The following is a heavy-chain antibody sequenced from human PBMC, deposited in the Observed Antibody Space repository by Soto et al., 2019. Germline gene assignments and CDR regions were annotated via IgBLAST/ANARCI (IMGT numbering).Heavy chain of an antibody. CDR2: IYFSGTT. J-gene: IGHJ2*01. V-gene: IGHV4-39*02. CDR3: ARPSDTTFYYDRRDWYFDL. CDR1: DGSFTSGSHY. D-gene: IGHD3-22*01. Sequence: EWLSRTGAVSDGSFTSGSHYGGWIREPPGKGLEWIASIYFSGTTYYNPSLKSRVTISVDTSKNHLSLQLNSVTAADTAVYYCARPSDTTFYYDRRDWYFDLWGRGTLVTVSS.